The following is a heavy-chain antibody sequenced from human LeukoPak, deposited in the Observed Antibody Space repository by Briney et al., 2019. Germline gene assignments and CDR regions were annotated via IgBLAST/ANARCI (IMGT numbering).Heavy chain of an antibody. CDR1: GFTFSSYW. V-gene: IGHV3-7*03. CDR3: ARGGGLDV. D-gene: IGHD3-16*01. CDR2: INHNGNVN. Sequence: TGGSLRLSCAASGFTFSSYWMHWVRQAPGKGLGWVASINHNGNVNYYVDSVKGRFTISRDNAKNSLYLQMSNLRAEDTAVYFCARGGGLDVWGQGATVTVSS. J-gene: IGHJ6*02.